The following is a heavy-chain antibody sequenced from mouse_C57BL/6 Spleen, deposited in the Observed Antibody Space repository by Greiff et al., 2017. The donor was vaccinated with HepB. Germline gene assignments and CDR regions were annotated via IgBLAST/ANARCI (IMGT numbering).Heavy chain of an antibody. V-gene: IGHV1-72*01. J-gene: IGHJ4*01. D-gene: IGHD1-3*01. CDR2: IDPNSGGT. Sequence: QVQLQQPGAELVKPGASVKLSCKASGYTFTSYWMHWVKQRPGRGLEWIGRIDPNSGGTKYNEKFKSKATLTVDKPSSTAYMQLSSQTSEDSAVYYCATLKVYYAMHYWGQGTSVTVSS. CDR3: ATLKVYYAMHY. CDR1: GYTFTSYW.